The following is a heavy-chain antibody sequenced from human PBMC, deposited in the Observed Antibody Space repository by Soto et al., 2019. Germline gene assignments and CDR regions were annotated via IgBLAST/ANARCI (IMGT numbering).Heavy chain of an antibody. D-gene: IGHD6-6*01. CDR3: ARLYSSSALVYYFDY. CDR1: GGSISSGGYY. J-gene: IGHJ4*02. CDR2: IYYSGST. V-gene: IGHV4-31*03. Sequence: SETLSLTCTVSGGSISSGGYYWSWIRQHPGKGLEWIGYIYYSGSTYYNPSLKSRVTISVDTSKNQFSLKLSSVTAADTAVYYCARLYSSSALVYYFDYWGQGTLVTVSS.